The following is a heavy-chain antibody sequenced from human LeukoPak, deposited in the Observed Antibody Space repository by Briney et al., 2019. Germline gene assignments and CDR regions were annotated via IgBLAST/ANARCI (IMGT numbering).Heavy chain of an antibody. J-gene: IGHJ4*02. CDR3: ARDIYTSGSLGY. D-gene: IGHD3-10*01. V-gene: IGHV1-46*01. Sequence: ASVKVSCKASGYSFTSYYIHWVRQAPGQGLEWMGIINPSGGSTSYAPKFPGRVTMTRDTSTSTVYMELSSLRSEDTAVYYCARDIYTSGSLGYWGQGTLVTVSS. CDR2: INPSGGST. CDR1: GYSFTSYY.